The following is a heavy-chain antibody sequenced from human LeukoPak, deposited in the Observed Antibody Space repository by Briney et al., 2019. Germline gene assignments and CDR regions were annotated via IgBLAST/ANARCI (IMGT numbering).Heavy chain of an antibody. CDR1: GGTFSSYA. D-gene: IGHD3-22*01. CDR3: ARYYYDSSGYYYYFDY. Sequence: ASVKVSCKASGGTFSSYAISWVRQVPGQGLEWMGGIIPIFGTANYAQKFQGRVTITTDESTSTAYMELSSLRSEDTAVYYCARYYYDSSGYYYYFDYWGQGTLVTVSS. J-gene: IGHJ4*02. CDR2: IIPIFGTA. V-gene: IGHV1-69*05.